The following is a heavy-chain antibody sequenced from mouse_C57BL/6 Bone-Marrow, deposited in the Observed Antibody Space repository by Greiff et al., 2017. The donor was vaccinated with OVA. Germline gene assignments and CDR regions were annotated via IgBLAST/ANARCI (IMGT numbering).Heavy chain of an antibody. CDR1: GFNIKDYY. Sequence: DVQLVESGAELVRPGASVKLSCTASGFNIKDYYMHWVKQRPEQGLEWIGRIDPEDGDTEYAPKFQGKATMTADTSSNTAYLQLSSLTSEDTAVYYCTSITTVARFAYWGQGTLVTVSA. J-gene: IGHJ3*01. CDR2: IDPEDGDT. CDR3: TSITTVARFAY. V-gene: IGHV14-1*01. D-gene: IGHD1-1*01.